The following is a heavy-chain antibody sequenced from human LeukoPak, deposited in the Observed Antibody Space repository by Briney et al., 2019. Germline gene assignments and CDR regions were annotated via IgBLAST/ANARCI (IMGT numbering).Heavy chain of an antibody. Sequence: GSLRLSCAASRFTFSSYWMSWVRQAPGKGLEWIGRIYTSGSTNYNPSLKSRVTMSVDTSKNEFSLKLSSVTAADTAVYYCAGTYHYGSGYHMDVWGKGTTVTISS. V-gene: IGHV4-59*10. D-gene: IGHD3-10*01. CDR1: RFTFSSYW. CDR3: AGTYHYGSGYHMDV. CDR2: IYTSGST. J-gene: IGHJ6*03.